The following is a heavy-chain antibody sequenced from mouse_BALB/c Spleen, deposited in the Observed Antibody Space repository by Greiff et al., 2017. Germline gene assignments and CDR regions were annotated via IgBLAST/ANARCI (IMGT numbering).Heavy chain of an antibody. CDR1: GFTFSSYA. CDR3: ARVGYGNYVDY. Sequence: DVKLVESGGGLVKPGGSLKLSCAASGFTFSSYAMSWVRQTPEKRLEWVASISSGGSTYYPDSVKGRFTISKDNARNILYLQMSSLRSEDTAMYYCARVGYGNYVDYWGQGTSVTVAS. D-gene: IGHD2-10*02. J-gene: IGHJ4*01. CDR2: ISSGGST. V-gene: IGHV5-6-5*01.